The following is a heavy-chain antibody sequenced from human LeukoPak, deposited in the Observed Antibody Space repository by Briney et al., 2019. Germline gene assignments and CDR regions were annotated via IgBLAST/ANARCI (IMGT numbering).Heavy chain of an antibody. CDR2: INPNSGGT. J-gene: IGHJ5*02. Sequence: GASVKVSCKASGYTFTGYYMHWVRQAPGQGLEWMGRINPNSGGTNYAQKFQGRVTMTRNTSISTAYMELSRLRTDGTADYYCAREPSLGSSPYDWFDPWGQGTLVTVSP. V-gene: IGHV1-2*06. CDR3: AREPSLGSSPYDWFDP. CDR1: GYTFTGYY. D-gene: IGHD6-13*01.